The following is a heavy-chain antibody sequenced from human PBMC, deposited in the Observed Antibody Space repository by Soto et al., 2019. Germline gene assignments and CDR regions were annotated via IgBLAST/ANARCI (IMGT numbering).Heavy chain of an antibody. D-gene: IGHD6-19*01. CDR2: IYYSGST. J-gene: IGHJ5*02. V-gene: IGHV4-39*01. CDR3: ARRLGIAVAGTRWFDP. CDR1: GGSISSSSYY. Sequence: SETLSLTCTVSGGSISSSSYYWGWIRQPPGKGLEWIGSIYYSGSTYYNPSLKSRVTISVDTSKNQFSLKLSSVTAADTAVYYCARRLGIAVAGTRWFDPWGQGTLVTVSS.